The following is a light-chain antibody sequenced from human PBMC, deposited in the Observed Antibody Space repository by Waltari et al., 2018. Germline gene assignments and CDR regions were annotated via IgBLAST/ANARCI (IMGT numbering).Light chain of an antibody. CDR2: EAT. Sequence: ETTLTQSPAFMSATPRDKVNIACRASQDIDDEMNWYQQKPGEGAIFIIQEATTLVPGIPPRFSGSGYGTDFTLTINNIQSEDVASYFCLEHDNFPTHTFGQGTKLEIK. V-gene: IGKV5-2*01. J-gene: IGKJ2*01. CDR1: QDIDDE. CDR3: LEHDNFPTHT.